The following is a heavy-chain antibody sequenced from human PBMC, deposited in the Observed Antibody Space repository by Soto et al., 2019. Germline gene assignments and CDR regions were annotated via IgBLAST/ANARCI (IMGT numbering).Heavy chain of an antibody. CDR3: ARRYGGTFDY. CDR2: IYYSGST. J-gene: IGHJ4*02. Sequence: QVQLQESGPGLVKPSETLSLTCTVSGGSISSYYWSWIRQPPGKGLEWIGYIYYSGSTNYNPSLKSRVTLSVDTSKNQFSMKLSSVTAADTAVYYCARRYGGTFDYWGQGTLVTVSS. D-gene: IGHD2-15*01. CDR1: GGSISSYY. V-gene: IGHV4-59*08.